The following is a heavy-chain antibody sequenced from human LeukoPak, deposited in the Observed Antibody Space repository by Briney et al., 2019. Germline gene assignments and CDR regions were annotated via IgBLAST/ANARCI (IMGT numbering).Heavy chain of an antibody. V-gene: IGHV3-23*01. CDR1: GVAFSNYA. CDR2: ISERGDGT. J-gene: IGHJ4*02. CDR3: AKDIAQGYTFGSIEQDY. Sequence: GGSLRLSCAASGVAFSNYAMSWVRQAPGKGLEWVAAISERGDGTYYAGSMKGRFTISRDNAKNMVYLQINSLRAEGTAIYYCAKDIAQGYTFGSIEQDYWGQGTLVTVSS. D-gene: IGHD5-18*01.